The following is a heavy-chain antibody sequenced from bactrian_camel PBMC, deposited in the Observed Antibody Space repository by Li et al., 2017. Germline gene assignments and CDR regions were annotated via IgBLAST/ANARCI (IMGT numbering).Heavy chain of an antibody. Sequence: HVQLVESGGGLVQPGGSLRLSCQASGDTASIKYWGWFRQGTGPEREVVAAIDTGDGSTYYLNSVEGRFTISQDNAKNTVYLQMNSLKPEDTAMYYCAARGPYCYTKLSVRDFTYWGQGTQVTVS. D-gene: IGHD2*01. V-gene: IGHV3S54*01. CDR3: AARGPYCYTKLSVRDFTY. CDR2: IDTGDGST. J-gene: IGHJ6*01. CDR1: GDTASIKY.